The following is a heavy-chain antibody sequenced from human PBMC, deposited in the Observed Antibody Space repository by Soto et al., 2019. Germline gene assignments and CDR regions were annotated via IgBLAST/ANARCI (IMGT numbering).Heavy chain of an antibody. V-gene: IGHV4-39*01. CDR1: GGSISSSSYY. CDR3: ARVILVYYYDSSGYYLFDY. D-gene: IGHD3-22*01. J-gene: IGHJ4*02. CDR2: IYYSGST. Sequence: QLQLQESGPGLVKPSETLSLTCTVSGGSISSSSYYWGWIRQPPGKGLEWIGSIYYSGSTYYNPSLKSRVTISVDTSKNQFSLKLSSVTAADTAVYYCARVILVYYYDSSGYYLFDYWGQGTLVTVSS.